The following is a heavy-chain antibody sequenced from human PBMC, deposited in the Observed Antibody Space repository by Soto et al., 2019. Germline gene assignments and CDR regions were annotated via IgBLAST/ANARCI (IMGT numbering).Heavy chain of an antibody. D-gene: IGHD6-13*01. CDR2: ISGIGGST. Sequence: PGGSLTLSCPPSGFTFSSYSMSWVRQAPGKGREWVSAISGIGGSTYYADSVKGRFTISRDNSKNTLYLQMNSLRAEDTAVYYCAKENGYSSSCFEFDYLGQGTLVTFSS. CDR1: GFTFSSYS. CDR3: AKENGYSSSCFEFDY. J-gene: IGHJ4*02. V-gene: IGHV3-23*01.